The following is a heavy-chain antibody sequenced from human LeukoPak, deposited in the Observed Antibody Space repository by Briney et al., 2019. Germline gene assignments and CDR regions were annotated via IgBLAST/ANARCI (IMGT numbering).Heavy chain of an antibody. CDR1: GFTFGDYA. D-gene: IGHD3-10*01. V-gene: IGHV3-53*01. CDR3: ATWPGAWYGEDY. J-gene: IGHJ4*02. Sequence: GGSLRLSCTASGFTFGDYAMSWVRQAPGKGLEWVSVIYGGGSTFYADSVKGRSTISRDNSQNTMYLQMNGLRAEDTAVYYCATWPGAWYGEDYWGQGTLVTVSS. CDR2: IYGGGST.